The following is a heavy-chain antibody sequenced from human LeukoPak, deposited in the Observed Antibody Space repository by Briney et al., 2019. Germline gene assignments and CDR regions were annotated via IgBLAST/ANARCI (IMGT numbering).Heavy chain of an antibody. D-gene: IGHD2-2*01. J-gene: IGHJ6*04. V-gene: IGHV3-30*18. CDR3: AKDLAIVVVPAAIYYYYGMDV. CDR1: GFTFSSYG. CDR2: ISYDGSNK. Sequence: GGSLRLSCAASGFTFSSYGMHWVRQAPGKGLEWEAVISYDGSNKYYADSVKGRFTISRGNSKNTLYLQMSSLRAEDTAVYYCAKDLAIVVVPAAIYYYYGMDVWGKGTTVTVSS.